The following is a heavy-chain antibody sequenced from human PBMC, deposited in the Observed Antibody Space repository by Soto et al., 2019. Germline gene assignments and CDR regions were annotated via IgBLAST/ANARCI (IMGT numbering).Heavy chain of an antibody. Sequence: PGESLKISCKGSGYSYTSYWIGWVRQRPGRGLEWMGIINPADSETNYSPSFQGQVTISADRSTSTAFLQWSSLKASDTAMYYCARQSIIFGVARGFDPWGQGTVVTVSS. D-gene: IGHD3-3*01. CDR1: GYSYTSYW. V-gene: IGHV5-51*01. J-gene: IGHJ5*02. CDR3: ARQSIIFGVARGFDP. CDR2: INPADSET.